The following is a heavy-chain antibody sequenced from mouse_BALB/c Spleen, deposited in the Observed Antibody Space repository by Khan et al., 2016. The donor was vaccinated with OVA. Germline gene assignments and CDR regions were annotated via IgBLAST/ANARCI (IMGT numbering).Heavy chain of an antibody. CDR3: ARYYGNYGWYLDV. CDR1: GFSLTSYG. Sequence: VQLQESGPAMVAPSQSLSITCTVSGFSLTSYGVHWVRQPPGKGLEWLGVIWAGGSTNYNSALMSRLRISKDNSKSQVFLKMNSLQTDDTAMYYCARYYGNYGWYLDVWGAGTTVTVSS. D-gene: IGHD2-1*01. J-gene: IGHJ1*01. CDR2: IWAGGST. V-gene: IGHV2-9*02.